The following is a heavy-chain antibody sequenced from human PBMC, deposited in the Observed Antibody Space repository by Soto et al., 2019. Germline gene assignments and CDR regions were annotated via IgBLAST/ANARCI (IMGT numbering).Heavy chain of an antibody. CDR3: ASSRNVLQWFGAGSPDSCDY. CDR2: IYPGDSDT. D-gene: IGHD3-10*01. Sequence: EVQLVQSGAEVKKPGESLKISCKGSGYSFTSYWIGWVRQMPGKGLEWMGIIYPGDSDTRYSPSFQGQVTISADKSIITDYLLWTSLKASDTAMYYCASSRNVLQWFGAGSPDSCDYWGQGTLVTVSS. J-gene: IGHJ4*02. V-gene: IGHV5-51*03. CDR1: GYSFTSYW.